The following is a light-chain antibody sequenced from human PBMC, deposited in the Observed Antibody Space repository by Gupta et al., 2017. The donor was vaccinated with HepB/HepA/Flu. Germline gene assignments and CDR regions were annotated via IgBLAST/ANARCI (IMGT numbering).Light chain of an antibody. Sequence: SVLTXSPSASXTPGQRVTISCSGRSSSIGSNTVNWYQQLPGTAPKLLIYSNNQRPSGVPDRFSGSKSGTSASLAISGLQSEDEADYYCASWDDSLNGVIFGGGTKLTVL. CDR3: ASWDDSLNGVI. CDR1: SSSIGSNT. V-gene: IGLV1-44*01. CDR2: SNN. J-gene: IGLJ2*01.